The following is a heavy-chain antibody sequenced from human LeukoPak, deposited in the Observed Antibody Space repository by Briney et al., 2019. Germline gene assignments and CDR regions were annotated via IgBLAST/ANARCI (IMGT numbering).Heavy chain of an antibody. J-gene: IGHJ3*02. CDR1: GGSFSGYY. CDR2: INHSGST. V-gene: IGHV4-34*01. Sequence: SETLSLTCAVYGGSFSGYYWSWIRQPPGKGLEWIGAINHSGSTNYNPSLKSRVTISVDTSKNQFSLKLSSVTAADTAVYYCARDLKWFRGAFDIWGQGTMVTVSS. D-gene: IGHD3-3*01. CDR3: ARDLKWFRGAFDI.